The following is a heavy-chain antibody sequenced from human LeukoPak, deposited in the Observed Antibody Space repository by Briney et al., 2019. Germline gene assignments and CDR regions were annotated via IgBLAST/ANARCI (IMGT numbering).Heavy chain of an antibody. Sequence: SETLSLTCAVYGGSFSGYYWSWIRQPPGKGLEWIGEINHSGSTNYNPSLKSRVTISVDTSKNQFSLKLSSVTAADTAVYYCARVRYFDWFHPFDYWGQGTLVTVSS. CDR1: GGSFSGYY. J-gene: IGHJ4*02. V-gene: IGHV4-34*01. D-gene: IGHD3-9*01. CDR3: ARVRYFDWFHPFDY. CDR2: INHSGST.